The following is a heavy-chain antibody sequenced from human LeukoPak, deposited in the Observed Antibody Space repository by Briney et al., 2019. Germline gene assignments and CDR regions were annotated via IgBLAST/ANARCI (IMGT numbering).Heavy chain of an antibody. CDR1: GASISSGSYY. D-gene: IGHD2-2*01. J-gene: IGHJ5*02. V-gene: IGHV4-39*01. CDR3: ARAVYCSSTSCYFDP. Sequence: PSETLSLTCTVSGASISSGSYYWVCIRHPPGTGLEWIGSIHYSGSTDYNPSLKSRVTTSLDTSKNQVSVNLRFVTAADTAVYYCARAVYCSSTSCYFDPWGQGTLVTVSS. CDR2: IHYSGST.